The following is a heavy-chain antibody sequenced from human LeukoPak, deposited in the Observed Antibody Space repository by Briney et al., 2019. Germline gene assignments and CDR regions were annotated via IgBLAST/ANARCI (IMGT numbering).Heavy chain of an antibody. CDR3: GKEGGA. CDR1: GFTFSSYA. Sequence: GGSLRLSCAASGFTFSSYAMSWVRQAPGKGLEWVSAIGGRGGGTYYADSLGGRFTISRDNSKDMVYLQMNSLKVEDTATYYCGKEGGAWGQGTKVTVSS. D-gene: IGHD3-16*01. V-gene: IGHV3-23*01. CDR2: IGGRGGGT. J-gene: IGHJ5*02.